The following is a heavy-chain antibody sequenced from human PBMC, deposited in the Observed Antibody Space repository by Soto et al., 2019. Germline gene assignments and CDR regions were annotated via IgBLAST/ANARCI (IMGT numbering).Heavy chain of an antibody. CDR2: ISGSGGST. D-gene: IGHD6-13*01. Sequence: GGSLRLSCEASGFTFSSYAMTWVRQAPGKGLEWVSSISGSGGSTYYAESVKGRFTFSRDNSKNTLYLQMNNLRAEDTAVYYCAKLSSAAAGTGFLDSWGQGTLVTVSS. CDR3: AKLSSAAAGTGFLDS. CDR1: GFTFSSYA. J-gene: IGHJ4*02. V-gene: IGHV3-23*01.